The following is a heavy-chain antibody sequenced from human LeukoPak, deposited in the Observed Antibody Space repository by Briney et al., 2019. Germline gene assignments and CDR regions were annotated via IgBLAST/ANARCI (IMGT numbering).Heavy chain of an antibody. J-gene: IGHJ5*02. CDR1: GGSFSGYY. Sequence: SETLSLTCAVYGGSFSGYYWSWIRQPPGRGLEWIGEINHSGSTNYNPSLKSRVTISVDTSKNQFSLKLSSVTAADTAVYSCARGSVRGEFDPWGQGTLVTVSS. CDR3: ARGSVRGEFDP. V-gene: IGHV4-34*01. D-gene: IGHD3-10*01. CDR2: INHSGST.